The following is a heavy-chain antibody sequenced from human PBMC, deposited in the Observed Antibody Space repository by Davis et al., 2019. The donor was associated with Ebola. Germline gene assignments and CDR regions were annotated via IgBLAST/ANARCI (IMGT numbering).Heavy chain of an antibody. CDR2: ISSSSNYI. Sequence: GESLKISCAASGFTFSSNSMNWVSQAPGKGLEWVSFISSSSNYIYYADSVKGRFTVSRDNAKNSLYLQMNSLRAEDTAVYYCVRDPALVVTGGGWFFGLWGRGTLVTVSS. CDR1: GFTFSSNS. D-gene: IGHD2-21*02. V-gene: IGHV3-21*01. CDR3: VRDPALVVTGGGWFFGL. J-gene: IGHJ2*01.